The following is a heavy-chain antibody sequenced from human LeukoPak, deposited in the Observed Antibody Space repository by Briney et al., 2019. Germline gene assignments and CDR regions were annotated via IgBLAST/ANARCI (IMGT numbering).Heavy chain of an antibody. CDR1: GFTFSSYG. Sequence: PGGSLRLSCAASGFTFSSYGMSWVRQAPGKGLEWVSAISGSGGSTYYADSVKGRFTISRDNSKNTLYLQMNSLRAEDTAVYYCAKGLYYDSSGYYYFQYFQHWGQGTLVTVSS. D-gene: IGHD3-22*01. V-gene: IGHV3-23*01. CDR3: AKGLYYDSSGYYYFQYFQH. CDR2: ISGSGGST. J-gene: IGHJ1*01.